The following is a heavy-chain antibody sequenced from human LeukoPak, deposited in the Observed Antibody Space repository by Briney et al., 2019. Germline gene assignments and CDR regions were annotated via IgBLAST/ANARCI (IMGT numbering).Heavy chain of an antibody. CDR2: ISAYNGNT. D-gene: IGHD1-26*01. CDR3: ARGGGSYYYFDS. Sequence: ASVKVSCKASGYTFTTYGISWVRQAPGQGLEWMGWISAYNGNTNYAQNLQGRVTMTTDTSTGTAYMELRSLTSDDTAVYYCARGGGSYYYFDSWGQGALVTVSS. CDR1: GYTFTTYG. J-gene: IGHJ4*02. V-gene: IGHV1-18*01.